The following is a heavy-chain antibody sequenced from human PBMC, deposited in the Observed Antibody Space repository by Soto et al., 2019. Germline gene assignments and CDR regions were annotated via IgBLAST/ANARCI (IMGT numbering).Heavy chain of an antibody. CDR3: ARDLSGYVPFDY. CDR1: GFTFDDYG. D-gene: IGHD5-12*01. J-gene: IGHJ4*02. Sequence: EVQLVESGGGVVRPEGSLRLSCAASGFTFDDYGMSWVRQAPGKGLEWVSGINWNGGSTGYADSVKGRFTISRENAKNSLYMQMNSLRDEDTALYYCARDLSGYVPFDYWGQGTLVTVSS. CDR2: INWNGGST. V-gene: IGHV3-20*04.